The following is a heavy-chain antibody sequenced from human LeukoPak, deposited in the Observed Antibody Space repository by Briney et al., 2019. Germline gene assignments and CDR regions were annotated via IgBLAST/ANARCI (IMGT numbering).Heavy chain of an antibody. CDR2: IYPSDSDT. D-gene: IGHD3-10*01. CDR1: GYSFTSYW. CDR3: ARHVGPQYYGSGSDY. Sequence: GESLKISCKGSGYSFTSYWIGWVRQLPGKGLEWMGIIYPSDSDTRYSPSFQGQVTISADKSISTAYLQWSSLKASDTAMYYCARHVGPQYYGSGSDYWGQGTLVTVSS. J-gene: IGHJ4*02. V-gene: IGHV5-51*01.